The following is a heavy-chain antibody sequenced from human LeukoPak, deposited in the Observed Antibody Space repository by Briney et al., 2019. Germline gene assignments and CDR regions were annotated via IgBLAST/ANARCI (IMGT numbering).Heavy chain of an antibody. D-gene: IGHD3-22*01. CDR2: INTDTGNP. V-gene: IGHV7-4-1*02. CDR3: AREKSSGPDY. J-gene: IGHJ4*02. CDR1: GYTFTSYA. Sequence: ASVKVSCKASGYTFTSYAMNWVRQAPGQGLEWMGWINTDTGNPTYAQGFTGRFVFSVDTSVSSAYLQISSLKAGDTGVYYCAREKSSGPDYWGQGTLVTVSS.